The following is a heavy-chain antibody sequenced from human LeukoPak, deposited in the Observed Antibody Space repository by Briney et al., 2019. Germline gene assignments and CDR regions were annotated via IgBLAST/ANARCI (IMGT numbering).Heavy chain of an antibody. J-gene: IGHJ4*02. CDR1: GFTSGAYT. CDR3: ARDFLHSSTSRPFDY. V-gene: IGHV3-21*01. CDR2: IFSRSESI. Sequence: GGSLRLSCAASGFTSGAYTMNWVRQAPGKGLEWVSCIFSRSESIFYADSVKGRFTISRDNAKNSLYLQMDSLRAEDTAVYYCARDFLHSSTSRPFDYWGQGALVTVSS. D-gene: IGHD2-2*01.